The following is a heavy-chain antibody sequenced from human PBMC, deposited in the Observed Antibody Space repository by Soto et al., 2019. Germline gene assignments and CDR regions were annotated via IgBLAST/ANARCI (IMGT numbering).Heavy chain of an antibody. V-gene: IGHV4-30-2*01. CDR3: TRHVVFVTGGSSYDF. Sequence: PSETLSLTCAVSGGSISSGGYSWSWIRQPPGKGLEWIGYIYHSGSTYYNPSLKSRVTISVDRSKNQFSLKLTSVTAADTALYFCTRHVVFVTGGSSYDFWGHGILVTVSS. CDR2: IYHSGST. J-gene: IGHJ4*01. CDR1: GGSISSGGYS. D-gene: IGHD3-16*01.